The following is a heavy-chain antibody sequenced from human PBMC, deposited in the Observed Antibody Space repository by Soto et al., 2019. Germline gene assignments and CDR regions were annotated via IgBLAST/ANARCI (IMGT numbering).Heavy chain of an antibody. CDR3: ARLQSATSYGMDV. CDR2: IYHSGST. J-gene: IGHJ6*02. CDR1: GGSISSGGYS. V-gene: IGHV4-30-2*01. D-gene: IGHD2-2*01. Sequence: NPSETLSLTCAVSGGSISSGGYSWSWIRQPPGKGLEWIGYIYHSGSTYYNPSLKSRVTISVGRSKNQFSLKLSSVTAADTAVYYCARLQSATSYGMDVWGQGTTVTVSS.